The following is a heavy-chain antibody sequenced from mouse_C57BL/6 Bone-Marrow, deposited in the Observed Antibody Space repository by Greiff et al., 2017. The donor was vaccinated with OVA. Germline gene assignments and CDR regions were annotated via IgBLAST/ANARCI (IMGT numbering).Heavy chain of an antibody. CDR3: ARDALGFAY. Sequence: EVKLMESGGGLVKPGGSLKLSCAASGFTFSSYAMSWVRQTPEKSLEWVATISDGASSTTYPDNVKGRFSIARDNAKNNLNLQMIQLKSEDTAMYYFARDALGFAYWDQGTLVTVSA. CDR1: GFTFSSYA. V-gene: IGHV5-4*01. CDR2: ISDGASST. J-gene: IGHJ3*01.